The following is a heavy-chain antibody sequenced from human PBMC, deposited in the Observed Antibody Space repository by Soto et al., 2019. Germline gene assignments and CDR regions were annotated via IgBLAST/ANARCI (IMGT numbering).Heavy chain of an antibody. CDR2: MNPNSGNT. D-gene: IGHD4-4*01. J-gene: IGHJ4*02. CDR3: ARDPSNYGTVVDY. Sequence: EASVKVSCKASGYTFTSYDINWVRQATGQGLEWMGWMNPNSGNTGYAQKFQGRVTMTRNTSISTAYMELSSLRSEDTAVYYCARDPSNYGTVVDYWGQGTLVTLL. V-gene: IGHV1-8*01. CDR1: GYTFTSYD.